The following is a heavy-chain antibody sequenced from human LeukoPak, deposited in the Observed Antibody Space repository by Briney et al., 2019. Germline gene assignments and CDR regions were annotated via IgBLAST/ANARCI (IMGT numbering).Heavy chain of an antibody. CDR1: GFTFSDYY. CDR3: ARDHRPSVYYYDSSGYYSDLGY. J-gene: IGHJ4*02. D-gene: IGHD3-22*01. V-gene: IGHV3-11*01. CDR2: ISSSGSTI. Sequence: GGSLRLSCAASGFTFSDYYMSWIRQAPGKGLEWVSYISSSGSTIYYADSVKGRFTISRDNAKNSLYLQMNSLRAEDTAVYYCARDHRPSVYYYDSSGYYSDLGYWGQGTLVTVSS.